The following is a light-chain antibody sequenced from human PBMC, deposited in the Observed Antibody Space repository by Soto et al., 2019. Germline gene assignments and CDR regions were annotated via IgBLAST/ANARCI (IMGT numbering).Light chain of an antibody. CDR2: DTS. V-gene: IGKV3-15*01. CDR1: QSVSSK. J-gene: IGKJ1*01. Sequence: EMVMTQSPATLSVSPGERATLSCRASQSVSSKLAWYQQKPGQAPRILIYDTSTRATGIPDRFIGSGSGTEFTLTISRLEPEDFAVYYCQHYITSLTTFGQGTKVDIK. CDR3: QHYITSLTT.